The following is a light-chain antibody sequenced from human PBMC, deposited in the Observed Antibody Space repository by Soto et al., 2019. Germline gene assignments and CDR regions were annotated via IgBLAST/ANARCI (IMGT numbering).Light chain of an antibody. CDR3: QSYDSSLSGSRV. Sequence: QSVLTQPPSVSGAPGQRVTISCTGSSSNIGAGYDVHWYQQLPGTAPKLLIYGNSNRPSGVPDRVSGSKSGTSAPLAITGLQAEDEADYYCQSYDSSLSGSRVFGTGTKLTVL. V-gene: IGLV1-40*01. CDR2: GNS. CDR1: SSNIGAGYD. J-gene: IGLJ1*01.